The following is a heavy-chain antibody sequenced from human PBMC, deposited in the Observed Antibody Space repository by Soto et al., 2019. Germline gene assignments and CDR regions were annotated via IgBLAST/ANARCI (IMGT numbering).Heavy chain of an antibody. Sequence: SETLSLTCADSGYSISSSNWWGWIRQPPGKGLEWIGYIYYSGSTYYNPSLKSRVTISVDTSKNQFSLKLSSVTAADTAVYYCARAYGGYADYWGQGSLVTVS. V-gene: IGHV4-28*03. CDR2: IYYSGST. J-gene: IGHJ4*02. CDR1: GYSISSSNW. D-gene: IGHD5-12*01. CDR3: ARAYGGYADY.